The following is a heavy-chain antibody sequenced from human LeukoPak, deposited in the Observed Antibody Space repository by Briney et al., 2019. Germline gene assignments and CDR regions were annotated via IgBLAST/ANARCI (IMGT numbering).Heavy chain of an antibody. D-gene: IGHD6-13*01. Sequence: GGSLRLSCAASGLTFSGHSMDWVRLAPGKGLERVSYISSSGGTISYADSVKGRFTISRDNAKNSLYLQMNSLRAEDTAIYYCARSGQHLFDFWGQGTLVTVSS. J-gene: IGHJ4*02. CDR2: ISSSGGTI. V-gene: IGHV3-48*04. CDR1: GLTFSGHS. CDR3: ARSGQHLFDF.